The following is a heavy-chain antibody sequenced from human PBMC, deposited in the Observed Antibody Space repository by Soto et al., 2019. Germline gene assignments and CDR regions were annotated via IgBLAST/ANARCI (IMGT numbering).Heavy chain of an antibody. J-gene: IGHJ4*02. CDR1: GYTFTSYG. Sequence: QVQLVQSGAEVKKPGASVKVSCKASGYTFTSYGISWVRQAPGQGLEWMGWISAYNGNTNYAQKLQGRVTMTTDTSTSTAYVELRSLRSDDTAVYYCARTSLISSGATQSGYWGQGTLVTVSS. V-gene: IGHV1-18*01. CDR3: ARTSLISSGATQSGY. D-gene: IGHD1-26*01. CDR2: ISAYNGNT.